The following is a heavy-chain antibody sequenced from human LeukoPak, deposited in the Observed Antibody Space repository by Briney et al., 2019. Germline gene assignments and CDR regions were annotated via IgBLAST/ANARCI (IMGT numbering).Heavy chain of an antibody. CDR3: AVARDGYNSPFDY. CDR2: IYHSGST. J-gene: IGHJ4*02. CDR1: GYSISSGYY. Sequence: SETLSLTCTVSGYSISSGYYWGWIRQPPGKGLEWIGSIYHSGSTYYNPSLKSRVTISVDTSKNQFSLKLSSVTAADTAVYYCAVARDGYNSPFDYWGRGTLVTVSS. V-gene: IGHV4-38-2*02. D-gene: IGHD5-24*01.